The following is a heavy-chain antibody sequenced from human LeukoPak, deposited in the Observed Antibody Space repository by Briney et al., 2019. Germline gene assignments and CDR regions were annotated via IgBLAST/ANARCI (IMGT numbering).Heavy chain of an antibody. CDR2: INHSGST. V-gene: IGHV4-34*01. J-gene: IGHJ4*02. CDR3: ARGLSDVY. Sequence: PSETLSLTCAAYGGSFSGYYWSWIRQPPGKGLEWIGEINHSGSTNYNPSLKSRVTISVDTSKNQFSLKLNSVTAADTAVYYCARGLSDVYWGQGTLVTVSS. CDR1: GGSFSGYY.